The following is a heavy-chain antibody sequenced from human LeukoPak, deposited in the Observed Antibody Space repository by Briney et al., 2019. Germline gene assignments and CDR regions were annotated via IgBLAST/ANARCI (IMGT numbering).Heavy chain of an antibody. CDR3: RNLGSSSWYAIYYYYYYMDV. Sequence: GGSLRLSCAASGFTFSSYAMSLVRQAPGKGLEWVSAISGSCGSTYYADSVKGRLTIPRDNSKNTLYLQMNSLRAEDTAVYYCRNLGSSSWYAIYYYYYYMDVWGKGTTVTVSS. D-gene: IGHD6-13*01. CDR2: ISGSCGST. V-gene: IGHV3-23*01. CDR1: GFTFSSYA. J-gene: IGHJ6*03.